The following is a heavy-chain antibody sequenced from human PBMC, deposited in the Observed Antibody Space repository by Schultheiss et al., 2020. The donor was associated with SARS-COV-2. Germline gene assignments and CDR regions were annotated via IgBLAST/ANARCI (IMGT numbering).Heavy chain of an antibody. CDR1: GYTFTSYG. CDR2: INPNSGGT. V-gene: IGHV1-2*02. D-gene: IGHD4/OR15-4a*01. Sequence: ASVKVSCKASGYTFTSYGISWVRQAPGQGLEWMGWINPNSGGTNYAQKFQGRVTMTRNTSISTAYMELSRLRSDDTAVYYCARDGALGRFDSWGQGTLVTVSS. J-gene: IGHJ5*01. CDR3: ARDGALGRFDS.